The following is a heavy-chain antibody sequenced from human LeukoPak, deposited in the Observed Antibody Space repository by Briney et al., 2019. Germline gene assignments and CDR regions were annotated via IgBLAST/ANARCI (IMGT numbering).Heavy chain of an antibody. CDR1: GYSFINYW. V-gene: IGHV5-51*01. Sequence: GESLKISCKGSGYSFINYWIGWVRQMPGKGLEWMGVIYPGNSDARYSPSLQGQVTISAGKSINTAYLQWTSLKASDTAMYYCARRMTTVTTEGIYFDFWGQGTLVTVSS. CDR3: ARRMTTVTTEGIYFDF. D-gene: IGHD4-11*01. J-gene: IGHJ4*02. CDR2: IYPGNSDA.